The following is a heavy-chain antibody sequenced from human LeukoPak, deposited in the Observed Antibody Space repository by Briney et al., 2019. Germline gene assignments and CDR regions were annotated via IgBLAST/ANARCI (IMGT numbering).Heavy chain of an antibody. CDR1: GFTFSDYT. Sequence: PGGSLRLSCVASGFTFSDYTMHSVRQAPGKGLEYVSAISSYGDNTYYANSVKGRFTISRDNSKNTLYLQMGSLRADDMSVYYCARATNSYGGNSDFWGQGTLVTVSS. J-gene: IGHJ4*02. D-gene: IGHD4-23*01. CDR3: ARATNSYGGNSDF. CDR2: ISSYGDNT. V-gene: IGHV3-64*01.